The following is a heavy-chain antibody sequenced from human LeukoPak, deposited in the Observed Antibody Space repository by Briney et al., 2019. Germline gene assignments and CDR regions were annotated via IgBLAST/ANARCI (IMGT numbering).Heavy chain of an antibody. Sequence: GGSLRLSCAVSGFTFSTYPMSWVRQAQGKGLEWVSAISGSGGDTYYADSVKGRFTISRDNSKNTLYLQMNSLRAEDTAVYYCAKEPITSSGWYGEFDYWGQGTLVTVSS. D-gene: IGHD6-19*01. V-gene: IGHV3-23*01. CDR1: GFTFSTYP. J-gene: IGHJ4*02. CDR2: ISGSGGDT. CDR3: AKEPITSSGWYGEFDY.